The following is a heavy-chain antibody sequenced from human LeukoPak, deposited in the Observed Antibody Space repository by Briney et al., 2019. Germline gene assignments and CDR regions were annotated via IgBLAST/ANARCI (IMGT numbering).Heavy chain of an antibody. Sequence: SGTLSLTCTVSGGSISSSSYYWGWIRQPPGKGLEWIGSIYYSGSTIYNPSLKSRVTISVDTSKNQFSLKLSSVSAADTAVYYCARASEDYYYYYMDVWGKGTTVTISS. CDR1: GGSISSSSYY. D-gene: IGHD1-14*01. CDR2: IYYSGST. V-gene: IGHV4-39*07. CDR3: ARASEDYYYYYMDV. J-gene: IGHJ6*03.